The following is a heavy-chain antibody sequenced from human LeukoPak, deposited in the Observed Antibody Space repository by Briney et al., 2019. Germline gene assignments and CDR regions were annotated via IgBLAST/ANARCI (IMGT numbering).Heavy chain of an antibody. D-gene: IGHD2-2*01. V-gene: IGHV3-7*01. CDR3: AREPIVVVPAAMRENWFDL. J-gene: IGHJ5*02. CDR2: IKQDGSEK. CDR1: GFTFSSYW. Sequence: GGSLRLSCAASGFTFSSYWMSWVRQAPGKGLEWVANIKQDGSEKYYVDSVKGRFTISRDNAKNSLYLQMNSLRAEDTAVYYCAREPIVVVPAAMRENWFDLWGQGTLVTVSS.